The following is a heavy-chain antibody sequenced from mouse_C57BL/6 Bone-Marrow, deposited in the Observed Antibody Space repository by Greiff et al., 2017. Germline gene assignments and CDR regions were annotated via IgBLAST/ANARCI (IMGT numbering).Heavy chain of an antibody. D-gene: IGHD2-14*01. V-gene: IGHV5-17*01. J-gene: IGHJ4*01. CDR1: GFTFSDYG. CDR3: ARRAYRAMDY. Sequence: EVKLVESGGGLVKPGGSPKLSCAASGFTFSDYGMHWVRQAPEKGLEWVPYISSGSSTIYYADTVKGRFTISRDNAKDTLFLQMTSLRSEDTAMYYCARRAYRAMDYRGQGTSVTVSS. CDR2: ISSGSSTI.